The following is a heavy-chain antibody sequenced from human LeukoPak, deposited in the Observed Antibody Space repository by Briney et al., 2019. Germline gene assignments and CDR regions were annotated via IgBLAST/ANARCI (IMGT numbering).Heavy chain of an antibody. CDR3: ARVPLESSAWYRYFDY. D-gene: IGHD6-19*01. J-gene: IGHJ4*02. Sequence: GGSLRLSCAASGFTFSSYSMNWVRQAPGKGLEWVSSISSSSSYIYYADSVKGRFTISRDNAKNSLYLQMNSLRAEDTAVYYCARVPLESSAWYRYFDYWGQGTLVTVSS. CDR1: GFTFSSYS. V-gene: IGHV3-21*01. CDR2: ISSSSSYI.